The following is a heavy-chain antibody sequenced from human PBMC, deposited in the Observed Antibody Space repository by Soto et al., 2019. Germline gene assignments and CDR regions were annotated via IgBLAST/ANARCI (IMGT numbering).Heavy chain of an antibody. V-gene: IGHV1-69*02. CDR2: ILPMLDIT. Sequence: QVQLVQSGAEVKKPGSSVKVSCKASGGTFSNYTIIWVRQAPGQGLEWRGRILPMLDITNSAQRFQGRLTLAPDKSTTTAYRELSSLQSGDTAVYYRTLGSRSVETFDIRGRGTMVSVSS. D-gene: IGHD6-13*01. CDR3: TLGSRSVETFDI. CDR1: GGTFSNYT. J-gene: IGHJ3*02.